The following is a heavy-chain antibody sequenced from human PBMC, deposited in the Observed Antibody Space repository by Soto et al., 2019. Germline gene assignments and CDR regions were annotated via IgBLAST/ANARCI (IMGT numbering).Heavy chain of an antibody. CDR2: MYYSGST. D-gene: IGHD2-8*01. CDR3: ARLSNHCTNGVCPHAFDI. Sequence: SETLSLTRTVSGGSISSYYWGLIRQPPREGLEWIGYMYYSGSTNYNPSLKSRVTISVDTSKNQFSLKLSSVTAADTAVYYCARLSNHCTNGVCPHAFDIWGQGTMVTVSS. J-gene: IGHJ3*02. V-gene: IGHV4-59*08. CDR1: GGSISSYY.